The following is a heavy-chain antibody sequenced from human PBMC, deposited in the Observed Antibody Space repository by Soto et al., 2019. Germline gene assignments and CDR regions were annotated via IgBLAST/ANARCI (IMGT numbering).Heavy chain of an antibody. V-gene: IGHV1-2*02. J-gene: IGHJ6*02. CDR2: IHPNTGGT. D-gene: IGHD6-19*01. Sequence: QVQLVQSGAEVRKPGASVKVSCKASGYPYTNSYMHWVRQAPGQGLEWMGWIHPNTGGTNYAQKLKGRVTMTRDTSVSPVYMELNRLTSGDTAIYFCASDFRTRGWFRQAGNFAMDVWGQGTKVTVS. CDR3: ASDFRTRGWFRQAGNFAMDV. CDR1: GYPYTNSY.